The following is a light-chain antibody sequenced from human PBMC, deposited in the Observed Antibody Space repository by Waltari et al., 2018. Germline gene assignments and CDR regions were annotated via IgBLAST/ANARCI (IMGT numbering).Light chain of an antibody. CDR1: QSISYW. Sequence: DIQMTQSPSTLSASVGDRVTITCRASQSISYWLAWYQQKPGKAPKLLIYKASTLQSGVPSRFSGSGSGTEVTLTISSLQPDDFATYYCQQYNSNSRTFGQGTKVEIK. CDR2: KAS. V-gene: IGKV1-5*03. CDR3: QQYNSNSRT. J-gene: IGKJ1*01.